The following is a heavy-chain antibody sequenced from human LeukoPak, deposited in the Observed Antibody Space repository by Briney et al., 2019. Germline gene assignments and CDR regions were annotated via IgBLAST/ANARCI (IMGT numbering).Heavy chain of an antibody. V-gene: IGHV3-21*01. Sequence: GGSLRLYCAASGFTFSSYSMNWVRQAPGKGLEWVSSISSSSSYIYYADSVKGRFTISRDNAKNSLYLQMNSLRAEDTAVYYCARDIREMATFGEFDHWGQGTLVTVSS. CDR2: ISSSSSYI. D-gene: IGHD5-24*01. J-gene: IGHJ5*02. CDR3: ARDIREMATFGEFDH. CDR1: GFTFSSYS.